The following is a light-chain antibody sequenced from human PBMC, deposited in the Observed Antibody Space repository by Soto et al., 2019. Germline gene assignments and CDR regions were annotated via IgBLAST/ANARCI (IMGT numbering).Light chain of an antibody. CDR3: QQYGSSPLYT. V-gene: IGKV3-20*01. Sequence: EIVLTQSPGTLSLSPGERATLSCRASQSVSSSYLAWYQQKPGQAPRLLIYGASSRATGIPDRFSGSGSGTDFTLTISRLEPEDFGGYYCQQYGSSPLYTFGQGTKREIK. J-gene: IGKJ2*01. CDR2: GAS. CDR1: QSVSSSY.